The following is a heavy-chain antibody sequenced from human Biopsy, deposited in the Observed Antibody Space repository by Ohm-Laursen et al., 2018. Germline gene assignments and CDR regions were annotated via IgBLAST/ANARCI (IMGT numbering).Heavy chain of an antibody. V-gene: IGHV4-59*01. CDR3: AIDRVPRRGVMPVYYYGMDV. D-gene: IGHD2-21*01. Sequence: GTLSLTCTVSGGSISSYYWNWIRQPPGKGLEWVGYIYYSGSTNYNPSLKSRVTISVDTSKNQFSLKLYSVTAADTAVYYCAIDRVPRRGVMPVYYYGMDVWGQGSTVTVSS. J-gene: IGHJ6*02. CDR1: GGSISSYY. CDR2: IYYSGST.